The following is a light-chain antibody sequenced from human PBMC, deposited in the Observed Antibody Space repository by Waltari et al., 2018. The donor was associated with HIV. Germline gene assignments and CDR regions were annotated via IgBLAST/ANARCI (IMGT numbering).Light chain of an antibody. CDR1: SSDVGGYKY. V-gene: IGLV2-14*03. CDR3: SSYTSSSTLI. Sequence: QSALTQPASVSGSPGQQITISCTGTSSDVGGYKYVSWYQQHPGKAPKLMIYDVSNRPSGISDRFSGSKSGNTASLTISGLQAEDESDYYCSSYTSSSTLIFGGGTKLTVL. J-gene: IGLJ2*01. CDR2: DVS.